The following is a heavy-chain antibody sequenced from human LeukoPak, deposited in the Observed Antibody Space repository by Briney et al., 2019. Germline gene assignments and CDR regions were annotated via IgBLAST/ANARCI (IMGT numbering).Heavy chain of an antibody. Sequence: PSETLSLTCTVSGGSISSSRYYWGWIRQPPGKGLEWIGSIYYSGSTYYNPSLKSRVTISVDTSKNQFSLKLSSVTAADTAVYYCARHRRVTMVRGVGIMDVWGQGTTVTVSS. J-gene: IGHJ6*02. V-gene: IGHV4-39*01. D-gene: IGHD3-10*01. CDR1: GGSISSSRYY. CDR3: ARHRRVTMVRGVGIMDV. CDR2: IYYSGST.